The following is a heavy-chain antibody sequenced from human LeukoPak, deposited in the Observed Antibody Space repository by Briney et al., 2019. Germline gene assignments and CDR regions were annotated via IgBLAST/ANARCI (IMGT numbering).Heavy chain of an antibody. CDR3: ARVSSSREHAFDI. V-gene: IGHV3-48*03. CDR2: ISSSGSTI. CDR1: GFTFSSYE. Sequence: GGSLRLSCAASGFTFSSYEMNWVRQAPGKGLEWVSYISSSGSTIYYADSVKGRFTISRDNAKNSLYLQMNSLRAEDTAVYYCARVSSSREHAFDIWGQGTMVTASS. D-gene: IGHD1-1*01. J-gene: IGHJ3*02.